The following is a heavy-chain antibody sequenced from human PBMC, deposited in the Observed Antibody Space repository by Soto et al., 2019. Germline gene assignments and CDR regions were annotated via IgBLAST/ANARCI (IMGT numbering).Heavy chain of an antibody. CDR1: GGSISRGDYY. Sequence: PSETLSLTCNVSGGSISRGDYYWSWVRRPPGKGLEWIGHIYYSGTTYYNPSLKSRITISVDTSKIQFSLNLRSVTAADTATYFCASRIYDYVWGSYFDSWGQGTLVTVSS. D-gene: IGHD3-16*01. V-gene: IGHV4-30-4*01. CDR2: IYYSGTT. CDR3: ASRIYDYVWGSYFDS. J-gene: IGHJ4*02.